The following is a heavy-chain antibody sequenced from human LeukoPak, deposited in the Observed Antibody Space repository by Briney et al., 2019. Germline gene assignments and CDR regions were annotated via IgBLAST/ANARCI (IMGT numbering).Heavy chain of an antibody. CDR1: GFFFSAYW. D-gene: IGHD3-10*01. CDR3: ARFGYVAAVDL. V-gene: IGHV3-7*01. CDR2: INPAGTET. Sequence: GGSLRLSCAASGFFFSAYWMTWVRQAPGTGLEWVANINPAGTETYYVDPVKGRFTISRDNAKNLLYLQMNSLRAEDTAVYYCARFGYVAAVDLWGQGTLVTVSS. J-gene: IGHJ4*02.